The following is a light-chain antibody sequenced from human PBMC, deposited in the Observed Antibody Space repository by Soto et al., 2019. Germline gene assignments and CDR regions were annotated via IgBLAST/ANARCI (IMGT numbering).Light chain of an antibody. CDR2: GAS. CDR3: QKYGSSPGT. V-gene: IGKV3-20*01. CDR1: QSVSSDY. J-gene: IGKJ1*01. Sequence: EIVLTQSPGTLSLSPGERATLSCRASQSVSSDYLAWFQQKPGQAPRLLIFGASNRDTGIPDRFSGSGSGTDFTLTISRLEPEDFAMYYCQKYGSSPGTFGQGTKV.